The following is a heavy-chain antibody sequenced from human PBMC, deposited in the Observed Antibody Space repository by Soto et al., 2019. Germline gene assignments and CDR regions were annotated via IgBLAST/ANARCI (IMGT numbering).Heavy chain of an antibody. CDR3: AREFPTGDYYDSSGYFDY. D-gene: IGHD3-22*01. Sequence: QVQLVESGGGVVQPGRSLRLSCAASGFTFSSYAMHWVRQAPGKGLEWVAVISYDGSNKYYADSVKGRFTISRDNSKNTLYLQMNSLRAEDTAVYYCAREFPTGDYYDSSGYFDYWGQGTLVTVSS. CDR1: GFTFSSYA. CDR2: ISYDGSNK. J-gene: IGHJ4*02. V-gene: IGHV3-30-3*01.